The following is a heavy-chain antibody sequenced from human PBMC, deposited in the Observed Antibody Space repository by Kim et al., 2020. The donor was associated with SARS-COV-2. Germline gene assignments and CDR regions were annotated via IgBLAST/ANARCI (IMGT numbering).Heavy chain of an antibody. CDR2: IFYSGTT. CDR3: ARSRRLRGGLDY. J-gene: IGHJ4*02. Sequence: SETLSLTCTVSGGSINNYYWSWIRQPPGKGLEWIAYIFYSGTTSYNPSLKSRVTISVDKSKNQFSLKLTSMTAADTAVYYCARSRRLRGGLDYWGQGTLVTVSS. CDR1: GGSINNYY. V-gene: IGHV4-59*13. D-gene: IGHD3-16*01.